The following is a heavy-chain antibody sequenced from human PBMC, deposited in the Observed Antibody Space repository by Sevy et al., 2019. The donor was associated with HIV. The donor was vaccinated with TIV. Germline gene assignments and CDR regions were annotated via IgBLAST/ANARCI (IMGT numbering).Heavy chain of an antibody. CDR3: AKGGYCSSTSCRYYYYGMDV. CDR1: RFTFSSYA. V-gene: IGHV3-23*01. CDR2: ITGSGGST. J-gene: IGHJ6*02. Sequence: GGSLRLSCAASRFTFSSYAMSWVRQAPGKGLEWVSAITGSGGSTYYADSVKGRFTISRDNSKNTLYLQMNSLRAEDTAVYYCAKGGYCSSTSCRYYYYGMDVWGQGTTVTVSS. D-gene: IGHD2-2*01.